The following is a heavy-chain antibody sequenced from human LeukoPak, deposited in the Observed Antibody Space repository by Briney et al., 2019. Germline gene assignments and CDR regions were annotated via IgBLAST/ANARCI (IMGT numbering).Heavy chain of an antibody. J-gene: IGHJ4*02. CDR3: ARVLPDSSSWYYFDY. Sequence: ASVKVSCKASGYTFTSYDINWVRQATGQGLEWMGWMNPNSGNTGYAQKFQGRVTITRNASISTAYMELSSLRSEDTAVYYCARVLPDSSSWYYFDYWGQGTLVTVSS. V-gene: IGHV1-8*03. D-gene: IGHD6-13*01. CDR2: MNPNSGNT. CDR1: GYTFTSYD.